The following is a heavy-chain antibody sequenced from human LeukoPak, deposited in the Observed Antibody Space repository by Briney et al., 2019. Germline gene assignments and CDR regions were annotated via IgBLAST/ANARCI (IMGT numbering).Heavy chain of an antibody. CDR1: GFTFSSYS. V-gene: IGHV3-21*01. J-gene: IGHJ4*02. CDR3: AKDWQGGYRSC. CDR2: ISSGSSDT. D-gene: IGHD5-18*01. Sequence: KAGGSLRLSCAVSGFTFSSYSMNWVRQPPGKGLEWVSSISSGSSDTYYADSVKGRFTISRDNAKNSLYLQMNSLRAEDTAVYYCAKDWQGGYRSCWGQGTLVTVSS.